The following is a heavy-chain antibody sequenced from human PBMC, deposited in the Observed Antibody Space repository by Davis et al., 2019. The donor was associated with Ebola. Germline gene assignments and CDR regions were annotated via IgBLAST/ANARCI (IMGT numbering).Heavy chain of an antibody. V-gene: IGHV1-3*01. CDR3: ARGEYDFWSAEDWFDP. J-gene: IGHJ5*02. CDR2: INAGNGNT. Sequence: ASVQVSCKASGYTFTSYAMHWVRQAPGQRLEWMGWINAGNGNTKYSQKFQGRVTITRDTSASTAYMELSSLRSEDTAVYYCARGEYDFWSAEDWFDPWGQGTLVTVSS. D-gene: IGHD3-3*01. CDR1: GYTFTSYA.